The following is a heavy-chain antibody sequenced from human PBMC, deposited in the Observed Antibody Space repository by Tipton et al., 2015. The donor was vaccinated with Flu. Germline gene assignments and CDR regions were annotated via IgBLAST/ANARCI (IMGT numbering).Heavy chain of an antibody. V-gene: IGHV3-7*01. Sequence: SLRLSCAASGFPFSEFWMHWVRQAPGKGLEWVAHTNQDGSEEAYVESVKGRFTISRDNARNSLYLQMNSLRAEDTAVYHCARFAGGPWGRGTLVTVSS. J-gene: IGHJ5*02. CDR1: GFPFSEFW. D-gene: IGHD3-16*01. CDR3: ARFAGGP. CDR2: TNQDGSEE.